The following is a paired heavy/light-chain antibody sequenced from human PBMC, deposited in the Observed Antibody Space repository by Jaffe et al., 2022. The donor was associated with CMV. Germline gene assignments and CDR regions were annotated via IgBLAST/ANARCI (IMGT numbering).Light chain of an antibody. CDR3: QQYGHSPWT. Sequence: EVVLTQSPGTLSLSPGERATLSCRASESLSISNYLAWFQQKPGQAPRLLIYAASNRAAGTPDRFSAIGSGTDFTLTISRLEPEDFAVYYCQQYGHSPWTFGQGTKVQIK. CDR1: ESLSISNY. V-gene: IGKV3-20*01. CDR2: AAS. J-gene: IGKJ1*01.
Heavy chain of an antibody. J-gene: IGHJ6*03. D-gene: IGHD1-26*01. V-gene: IGHV4-59*03. CDR2: ISYSGVS. CDR1: GGYISDYY. CDR3: SAGQWEPRFFMDV. Sequence: QVQLQESGPGLVKPSETLSLTCAVSGGYISDYYWGWVRQAPGKGLEWIGHISYSGVSDYNPSLKSRVTISLDMSKSQFSLRLTSVTAADTAVYFCSAGQWEPRFFMDVWGKGTTVTVSS.